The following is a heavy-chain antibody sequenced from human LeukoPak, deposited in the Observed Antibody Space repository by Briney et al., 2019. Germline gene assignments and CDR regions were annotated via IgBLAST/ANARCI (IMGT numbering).Heavy chain of an antibody. Sequence: PSETLSLTCTVSGGSISSYYWSWIRQPPGKGLEWIGYIYYSGSTNYNPSLKSRVTISVDTSKNQFSLKLSSVTAADTAVYYCARHAVSRDGHKRDAFDIWGQGTMVTVSS. V-gene: IGHV4-59*08. CDR2: IYYSGST. CDR1: GGSISSYY. CDR3: ARHAVSRDGHKRDAFDI. D-gene: IGHD5-24*01. J-gene: IGHJ3*02.